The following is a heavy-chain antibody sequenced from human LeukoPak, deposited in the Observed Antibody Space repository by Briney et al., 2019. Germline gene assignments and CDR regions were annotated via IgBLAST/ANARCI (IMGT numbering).Heavy chain of an antibody. CDR3: ARYGLGAHAFDI. V-gene: IGHV3-66*01. D-gene: IGHD3/OR15-3a*01. CDR1: GFTVSSNY. Sequence: GSLRLSCAASGFTVSSNYMNWVRQAPGKGLEWVSVIYSGGSTYYADSVKGRFTISGDNSKNTLYLQMNSLRAEDTAVYYCARYGLGAHAFDIWGQGTMVTVSS. CDR2: IYSGGST. J-gene: IGHJ3*02.